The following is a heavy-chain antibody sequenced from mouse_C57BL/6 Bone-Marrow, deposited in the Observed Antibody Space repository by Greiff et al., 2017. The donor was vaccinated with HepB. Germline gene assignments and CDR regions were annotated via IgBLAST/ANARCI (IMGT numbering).Heavy chain of an antibody. D-gene: IGHD2-2*01. CDR1: GYAFSSYW. Sequence: QVQLKESGAELVKPGASVKISCKASGYAFSSYWMNWVKQRPGKGLEWIGQIYPGDGDTNYNGKFKGKATLTADKSSSTAYMQLSSLTSEDSAVYFCARSAWLPFDYWGQGTTLTVSS. CDR3: ARSAWLPFDY. J-gene: IGHJ2*01. V-gene: IGHV1-80*01. CDR2: IYPGDGDT.